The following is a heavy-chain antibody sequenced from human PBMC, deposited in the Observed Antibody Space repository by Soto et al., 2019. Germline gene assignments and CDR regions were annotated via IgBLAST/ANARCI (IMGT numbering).Heavy chain of an antibody. Sequence: QVQLVESGGGVVQPGRSLRLSCAASGFTFSSYGMHWVRQAPGKGLEWVAVISYDGSNKYYADSVKGRFTISRDNSKNPLYLQMNSLRAEDTAVYYCAKVSGSGWTYYYYCMDVWGQGTTVTVSS. CDR2: ISYDGSNK. D-gene: IGHD6-19*01. CDR1: GFTFSSYG. J-gene: IGHJ6*02. V-gene: IGHV3-30*18. CDR3: AKVSGSGWTYYYYCMDV.